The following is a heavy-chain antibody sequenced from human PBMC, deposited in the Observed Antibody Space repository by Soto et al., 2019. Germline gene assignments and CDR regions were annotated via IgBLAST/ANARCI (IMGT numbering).Heavy chain of an antibody. CDR1: GGTFSSYT. Sequence: QVQLVQSGAEVKKPGSSVKVSCKASGGTFSSYTISWVRQAPGQGLEWMGRIIPILGIANYAQKFQGRVTIPADKSTSTAYMELSSLRSEDTAVYYCARGRRSRPWYFDLWGRGTLVTVSS. V-gene: IGHV1-69*02. CDR2: IIPILGIA. J-gene: IGHJ2*01. CDR3: ARGRRSRPWYFDL.